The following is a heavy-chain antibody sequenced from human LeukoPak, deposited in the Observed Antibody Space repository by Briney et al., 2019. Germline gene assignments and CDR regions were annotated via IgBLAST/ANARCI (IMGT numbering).Heavy chain of an antibody. CDR2: IYYSGST. CDR3: ARRLAVTGRYYFDY. V-gene: IGHV4-59*08. CDR1: GGSISTYY. D-gene: IGHD6-19*01. Sequence: SGTLSLTCTVAGGSISTYYWSWIRQPPGKGLEWIGYIYYSGSTKYNPSLESRVTISLDMSKNQFSLRLSSVTAADTAVYYCARRLAVTGRYYFDYWGQGTLVTVSS. J-gene: IGHJ4*02.